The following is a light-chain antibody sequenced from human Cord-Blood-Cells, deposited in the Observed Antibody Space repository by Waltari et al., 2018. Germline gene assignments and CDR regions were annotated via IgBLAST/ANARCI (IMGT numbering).Light chain of an antibody. CDR3: CSYAGSYTYVV. Sequence: QSALTQPRSVSGSPGQSVTISCPGTSSDVGGYNYVSWYQQHPGKAPKLRIYDVSKRPAGGPDRCSGSKSGNTASLTISGLQAEDEADYYCCSYAGSYTYVVFGGGTKLTVL. V-gene: IGLV2-11*01. J-gene: IGLJ2*01. CDR1: SSDVGGYNY. CDR2: DVS.